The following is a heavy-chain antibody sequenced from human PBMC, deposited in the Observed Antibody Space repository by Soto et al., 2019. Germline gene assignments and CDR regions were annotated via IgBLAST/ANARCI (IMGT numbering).Heavy chain of an antibody. CDR3: AKGGDDYGDFTDY. V-gene: IGHV3-9*01. D-gene: IGHD4-17*01. CDR1: GFTFDDYA. Sequence: EVQLVESGGGLVQPGRSLRLSCAASGFTFDDYAMHWVRQAPGKGLEWVSGISWNSGSIGYADSVKGRFTISRDNAKNSLYLQMNSLRAEDTALYYCAKGGDDYGDFTDYWGQGTLGTVSS. J-gene: IGHJ4*02. CDR2: ISWNSGSI.